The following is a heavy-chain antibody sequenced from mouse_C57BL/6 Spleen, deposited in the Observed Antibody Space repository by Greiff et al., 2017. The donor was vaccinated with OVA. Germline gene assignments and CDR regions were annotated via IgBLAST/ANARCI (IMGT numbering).Heavy chain of an antibody. J-gene: IGHJ4*01. CDR3: AKGGTSYAMDY. CDR2: ISSGSSTI. Sequence: EVQLQESGGGLVKPGGSLKLSCAASGFTFSDYGMHWVRQAPEKGLEWVAYISSGSSTIYYADTVKGRFTISRDNAKNTLFLQMTSLRSEDTAMYYCAKGGTSYAMDYWGQGTSVTVSS. V-gene: IGHV5-17*01. D-gene: IGHD4-1*01. CDR1: GFTFSDYG.